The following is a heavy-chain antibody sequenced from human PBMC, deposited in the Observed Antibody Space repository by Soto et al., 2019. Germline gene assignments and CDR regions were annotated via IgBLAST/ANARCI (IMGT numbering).Heavy chain of an antibody. J-gene: IGHJ5*02. CDR2: ISSKGSYI. Sequence: PGGSLRLSCAASGFNFSTYGMNWVRQAPGKGLEWVSSISSKGSYIYYTPSVKGRFTISRDNAKNSVYLQMNSLRAEDTAVYYCGRDRSHYAGVGKIDPWGQGT. CDR3: GRDRSHYAGVGKIDP. V-gene: IGHV3-21*01. D-gene: IGHD3-10*01. CDR1: GFNFSTYG.